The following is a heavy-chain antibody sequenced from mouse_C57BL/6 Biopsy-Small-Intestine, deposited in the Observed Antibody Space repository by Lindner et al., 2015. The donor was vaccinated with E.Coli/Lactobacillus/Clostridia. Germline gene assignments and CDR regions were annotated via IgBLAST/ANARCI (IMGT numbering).Heavy chain of an antibody. V-gene: IGHV14-3*01. CDR1: GFNIKDDY. D-gene: IGHD3-1*01. CDR2: IDPANGNT. J-gene: IGHJ4*01. Sequence: VQLQESGPELVRPGTSVKLSCTASGFNIKDDYIHWVKQRPEQGLDWIGRIDPANGNTKFAPKFQDKATLTADTSSNTAYLQLSSLTSEDTAVYYCARFGMHAMDYWGQGTSVTVSS. CDR3: ARFGMHAMDY.